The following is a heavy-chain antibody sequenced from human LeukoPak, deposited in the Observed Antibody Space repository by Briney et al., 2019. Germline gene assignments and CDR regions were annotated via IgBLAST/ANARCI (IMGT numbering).Heavy chain of an antibody. D-gene: IGHD4-17*01. Sequence: SVTVSCTASGGTFSSYAISWVRQAPGQGLEWMGGIIPIFGTANYAQKFQGRVTITADESTSTAYMELSSLRSEDTAVYYCARDHNGDYTNWFDPWGQGTLVTVSS. CDR2: IIPIFGTA. CDR1: GGTFSSYA. CDR3: ARDHNGDYTNWFDP. V-gene: IGHV1-69*13. J-gene: IGHJ5*02.